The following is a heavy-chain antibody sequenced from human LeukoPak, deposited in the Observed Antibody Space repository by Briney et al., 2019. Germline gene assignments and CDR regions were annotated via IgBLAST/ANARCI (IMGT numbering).Heavy chain of an antibody. CDR2: IYSGGST. CDR1: RFTFSNYA. CDR3: ARDLDEYSSSH. J-gene: IGHJ4*02. Sequence: GGSLRLSCAASRFTFSNYAMSWVRQAPGKGLEWVSVIYSGGSTYYADSVKGRFTISRDSSKNTLYLQMHSLRAEDTAVYYCARDLDEYSSSHWGQGTLVSVSS. V-gene: IGHV3-53*01. D-gene: IGHD6-13*01.